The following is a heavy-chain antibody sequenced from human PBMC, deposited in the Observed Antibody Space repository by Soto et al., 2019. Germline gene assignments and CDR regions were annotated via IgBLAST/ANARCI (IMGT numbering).Heavy chain of an antibody. J-gene: IGHJ6*02. D-gene: IGHD2-21*02. CDR3: ARDNGGNSKYYYYYGMDV. V-gene: IGHV3-30-3*01. Sequence: TGGSLRLSCAASGFTFSSYAMHWVRQAPGKGLEWVAVISYDGSNKYYADSVKGRFTISRDNSKNTLYLQMNSLRAEDTAVYYCARDNGGNSKYYYYYGMDVWGQGTTVTVSS. CDR1: GFTFSSYA. CDR2: ISYDGSNK.